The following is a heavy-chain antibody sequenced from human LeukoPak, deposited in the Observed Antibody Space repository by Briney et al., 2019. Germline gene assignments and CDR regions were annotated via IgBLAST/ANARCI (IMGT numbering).Heavy chain of an antibody. D-gene: IGHD1-26*01. Sequence: PGGSLRLSCEASGFTFSSYAMSWVRQAPGKGLEWVSAISGRDGSTYYTDSVKGRFTISRDNSKNTLYLQMNSLRAEDTAVYYRGKRGIAERGFDIWGQGTMVTV. J-gene: IGHJ3*02. CDR1: GFTFSSYA. CDR2: ISGRDGST. V-gene: IGHV3-23*01. CDR3: GKRGIAERGFDI.